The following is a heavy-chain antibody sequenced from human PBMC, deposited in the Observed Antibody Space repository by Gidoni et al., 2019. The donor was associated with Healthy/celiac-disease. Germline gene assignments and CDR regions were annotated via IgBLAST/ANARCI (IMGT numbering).Heavy chain of an antibody. CDR3: ARLSEGVGGGAVWDHYYYMDV. Sequence: QLQLQESGPGLVKPSETLSLTCTVSGGSISSSSYYWGWIRQPPGKGLEWIGSIDYSGSTYYNPSLKSRVTISVDTSKNQFSLKLSSVTAADTAVYYCARLSEGVGGGAVWDHYYYMDVWGKGTTVTVSS. CDR1: GGSISSSSYY. CDR2: IDYSGST. V-gene: IGHV4-39*01. D-gene: IGHD2-21*01. J-gene: IGHJ6*03.